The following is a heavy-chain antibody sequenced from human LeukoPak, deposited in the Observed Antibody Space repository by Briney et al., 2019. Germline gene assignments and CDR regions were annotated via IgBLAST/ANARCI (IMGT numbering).Heavy chain of an antibody. Sequence: ASVKVSCKASGYTFPSYFTHWVRQAPGQGLEWMGIINPTGGSTTYAQKFQGRVTMTRDTSTSTVYMELSSLRSDDTAVYYCARTAARRFDYWGQGTLVTVSS. CDR2: INPTGGST. V-gene: IGHV1-46*01. CDR1: GYTFPSYF. D-gene: IGHD6-6*01. J-gene: IGHJ4*02. CDR3: ARTAARRFDY.